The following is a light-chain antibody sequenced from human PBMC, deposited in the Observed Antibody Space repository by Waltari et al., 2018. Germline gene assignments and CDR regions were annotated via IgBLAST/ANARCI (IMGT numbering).Light chain of an antibody. Sequence: DIQMTQSPSSLSASVGDRVTITCQASHNIGNDLNWYQQKPGKAPRLLIYDASKLEVGVPSRFSGSVSGTDFTFTISSLQPEDIATYYCQQYDNFPPFTFGPGTKVEI. CDR2: DAS. J-gene: IGKJ3*01. CDR3: QQYDNFPPFT. CDR1: HNIGND. V-gene: IGKV1-33*01.